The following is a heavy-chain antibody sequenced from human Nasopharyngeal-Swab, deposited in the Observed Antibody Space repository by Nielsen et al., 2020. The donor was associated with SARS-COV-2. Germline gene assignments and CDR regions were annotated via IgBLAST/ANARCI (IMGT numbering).Heavy chain of an antibody. D-gene: IGHD6-13*01. Sequence: GESLKISCAASGFTFSSYAMSWVRQAPGKGLEWVSAISGSGGSTYYADSVKGRFTISRDNSKNTLYLQMNSLRAEDTAVYYCAMGSSSWLTPFDYWGQGTLVTVSS. CDR1: GFTFSSYA. V-gene: IGHV3-23*01. CDR2: ISGSGGST. CDR3: AMGSSSWLTPFDY. J-gene: IGHJ4*02.